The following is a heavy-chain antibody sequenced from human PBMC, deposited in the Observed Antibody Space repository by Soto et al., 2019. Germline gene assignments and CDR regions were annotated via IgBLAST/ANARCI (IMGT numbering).Heavy chain of an antibody. V-gene: IGHV4-34*01. D-gene: IGHD6-19*01. CDR1: GGSFSGYY. CDR3: ARGSDSSGFNYFDY. CDR2: INHSGST. J-gene: IGHJ4*02. Sequence: SETLSLTCAVYGGSFSGYYWSWIRQPPGKGLEWIGEINHSGSTNYNPSLKSRVTISVDTSKNQFSLKLSSVTAADTAVYYCARGSDSSGFNYFDYWGQGTLVTVSS.